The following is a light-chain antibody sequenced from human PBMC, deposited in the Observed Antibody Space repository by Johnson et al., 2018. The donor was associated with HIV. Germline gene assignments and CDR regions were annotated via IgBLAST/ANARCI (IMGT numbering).Light chain of an antibody. CDR3: GPWDSSLSAGV. CDR2: DND. Sequence: QSVLTQPPSVSAAPGQKVTISCSGSSSNIGNNYVSWYQQVPGTAPKLLIYDNDKRPSGIPDQFSASKSGTSATLGITGLQTGDEADYYCGPWDSSLSAGVFGTGTKVTVL. J-gene: IGLJ1*01. V-gene: IGLV1-51*01. CDR1: SSNIGNNY.